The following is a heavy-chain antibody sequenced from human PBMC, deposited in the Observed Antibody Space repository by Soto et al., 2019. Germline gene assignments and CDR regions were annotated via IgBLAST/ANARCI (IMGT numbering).Heavy chain of an antibody. D-gene: IGHD6-6*01. J-gene: IGHJ6*03. V-gene: IGHV3-64*01. CDR2: ISSNGVGT. Sequence: EVQLAESGGGLAQPGGSLRLSCAASGFTLSGYAMDWVRQAPGKGLEYVSGISSNGVGTYYANSVQGRFTISRDNSKNTVYLKMGSLRPEDRAVYYCARRARPDFYYMDVWGKGTTVPVS. CDR1: GFTLSGYA. CDR3: ARRARPDFYYMDV.